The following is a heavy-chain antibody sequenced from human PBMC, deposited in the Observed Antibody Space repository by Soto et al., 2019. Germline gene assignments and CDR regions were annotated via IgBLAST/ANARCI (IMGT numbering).Heavy chain of an antibody. V-gene: IGHV4-59*01. D-gene: IGHD3-10*01. CDR3: AGGFNYGLQNFDY. CDR1: GGSISSYY. Sequence: SETLSLTCTVSGGSISSYYWSWIRQPPGKGLEWIGYIYYSGSTDYNPSLKSRVTISLDTSKNQFSLKLSSVTAADTAVYYCAGGFNYGLQNFDYWGQGTLVTVSS. J-gene: IGHJ4*02. CDR2: IYYSGST.